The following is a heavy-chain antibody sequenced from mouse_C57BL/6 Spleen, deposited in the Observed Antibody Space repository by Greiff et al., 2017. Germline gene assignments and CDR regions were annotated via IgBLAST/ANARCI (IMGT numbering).Heavy chain of an antibody. CDR1: GFTFSDYY. Sequence: EVHLVESEGGLVQPGSSMKLSCTASGFTFSDYYMAWVRQVPEKGLEWVANINYDGSSTYYLDSLKSRFIITREDAKNILYLQMSSLKSEDTAAYYCARGDYYGSSYPDYWGQGTTLTVSS. D-gene: IGHD1-1*01. V-gene: IGHV5-16*01. CDR3: ARGDYYGSSYPDY. J-gene: IGHJ2*01. CDR2: INYDGSST.